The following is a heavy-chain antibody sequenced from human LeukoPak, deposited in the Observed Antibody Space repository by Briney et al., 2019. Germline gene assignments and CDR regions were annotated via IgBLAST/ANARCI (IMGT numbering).Heavy chain of an antibody. V-gene: IGHV6-1*01. CDR3: VSGDASAWTSFDY. D-gene: IGHD3-10*01. CDR1: VPTLPTICTA. CDR2: TYYRSRWKN. J-gene: IGHJ4*02. Sequence: SQTLSPTCPLAVPTLPTICTACGRIRQSQSRGLEWLGRTYYRSRWKNDYIISVKSRITITPETSRNQFSLQLISVTTEDTAVYACVSGDASAWTSFDYWGQGTLVTVSS.